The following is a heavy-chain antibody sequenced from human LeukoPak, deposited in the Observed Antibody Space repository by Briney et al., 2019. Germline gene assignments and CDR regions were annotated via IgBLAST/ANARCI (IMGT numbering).Heavy chain of an antibody. CDR2: IFHTGNT. CDR1: GGSISGYH. V-gene: IGHV4-59*08. J-gene: IGHJ5*02. D-gene: IGHD2-15*01. CDR3: AKKTYCSGGGCYGENWFDP. Sequence: PSETLSLTCTVTGGSISGYHWNWIRQSPGKGLEWISNIFHTGNTDYNPSLKSRVTISINTSKNEISLILRSVTAADTAVYYCAKKTYCSGGGCYGENWFDPWGQGILVTVSS.